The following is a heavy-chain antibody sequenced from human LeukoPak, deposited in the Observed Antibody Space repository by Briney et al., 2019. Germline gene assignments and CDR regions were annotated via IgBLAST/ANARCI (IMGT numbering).Heavy chain of an antibody. D-gene: IGHD4-17*01. CDR3: AKDHDSGDYLAFYMGV. Sequence: PGGSLRLSCASSGFNLADYAMHWVRQSPGKGLEWISLISRDGSSTYYGDAVKGRFTTSRDNSKNYLFLQMDSLRVDDTAFYFCAKDHDSGDYLAFYMGVWGKGTTVTVSS. CDR1: GFNLADYA. V-gene: IGHV3-43D*04. CDR2: ISRDGSST. J-gene: IGHJ6*03.